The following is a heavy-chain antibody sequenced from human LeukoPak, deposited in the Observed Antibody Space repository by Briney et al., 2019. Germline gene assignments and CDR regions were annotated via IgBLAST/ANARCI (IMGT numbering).Heavy chain of an antibody. J-gene: IGHJ2*01. CDR1: GYTFTGYY. Sequence: ASVKVSCKASGYTFTGYYMQWVRQAPGEGLEWMGWINPNSGGTNYAQKYQGRVTMTRDTSISTAYMELSRLRSDDTAVYYCARDLGVRHLVFRGNPSYWYFDLWGRGTLVTVSS. V-gene: IGHV1-2*02. CDR2: INPNSGGT. D-gene: IGHD4-23*01. CDR3: ARDLGVRHLVFRGNPSYWYFDL.